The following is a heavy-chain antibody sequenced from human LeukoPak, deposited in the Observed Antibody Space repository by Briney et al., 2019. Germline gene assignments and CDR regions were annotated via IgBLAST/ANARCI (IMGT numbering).Heavy chain of an antibody. CDR3: ATGRSIWKPYYTPMDV. V-gene: IGHV1-24*01. CDR1: GYPLTELS. D-gene: IGHD1-26*01. Sequence: ASVKVSCKVSGYPLTELSMDWLRQAPGKGLEWMGGFDREDGEIIYAQKFQGRVTMTEDTSTDTAYMELSSLRSEDTAVYYCATGRSIWKPYYTPMDVWGQGTTVTVSS. J-gene: IGHJ6*02. CDR2: FDREDGEI.